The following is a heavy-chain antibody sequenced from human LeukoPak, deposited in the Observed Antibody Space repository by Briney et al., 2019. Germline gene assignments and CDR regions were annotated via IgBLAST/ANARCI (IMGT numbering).Heavy chain of an antibody. CDR2: VDTSDCYT. CDR3: ASYSCRSIAVIL. CDR1: GYSFISYW. Sequence: GESPKISCWGAGYSFISYWISWGRHIPGKGGVGMGRVDTSDCYTNYSPSFQGHVTISDDKSNNTAYLQWSSLKASDTALYYCASYSCRSIAVILWGQGTLVTVSS. D-gene: IGHD6-6*01. V-gene: IGHV5-10-1*01. J-gene: IGHJ4*02.